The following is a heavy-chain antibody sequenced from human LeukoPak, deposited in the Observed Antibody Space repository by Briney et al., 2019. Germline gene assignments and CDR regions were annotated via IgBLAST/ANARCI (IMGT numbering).Heavy chain of an antibody. D-gene: IGHD3-3*01. CDR2: INAGNGNT. CDR1: GYTFTSYA. Sequence: ASVKVSCKASGYTFTSYAMHWVRQAPGQRLEWMGWINAGNGNTKYSQKFQGRVTMTRDTSISTAYMELSRLRSDDTAVYYCARDLTYYDFWSGYPLAVFWGQGTLVTVSS. CDR3: ARDLTYYDFWSGYPLAVF. J-gene: IGHJ4*02. V-gene: IGHV1-3*01.